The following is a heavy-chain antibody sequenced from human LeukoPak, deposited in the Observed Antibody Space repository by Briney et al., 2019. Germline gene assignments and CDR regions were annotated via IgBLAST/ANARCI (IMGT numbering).Heavy chain of an antibody. J-gene: IGHJ3*02. CDR2: IYYSGST. V-gene: IGHV4-59*01. CDR3: ARGLPTSDAFDI. Sequence: PSETLSLTCTVSGGSISNYYWSWIRQPPGKGLEWIGYIYYSGSTNYNPSLKSRVTISVDTSKNQFSLKLSSVTAADTAVYYCARGLPTSDAFDIWGQGTMVTVSS. D-gene: IGHD1-1*01. CDR1: GGSISNYY.